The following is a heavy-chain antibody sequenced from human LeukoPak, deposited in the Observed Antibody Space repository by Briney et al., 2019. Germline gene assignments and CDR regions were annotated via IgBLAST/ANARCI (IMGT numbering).Heavy chain of an antibody. CDR1: GFTFSIYG. V-gene: IGHV3-23*01. D-gene: IGHD3-22*01. CDR2: ISGGGDRT. Sequence: GGSLRLPCAASGFTFSIYGMSWVRQAPGKGLEWVSSISGGGDRTYDADSVKGRFTVSRDNSKNTLYLQMNSLRAEDTAVYYCAKHYYDSSGSSLDYWGQGTRVTVSS. CDR3: AKHYYDSSGSSLDY. J-gene: IGHJ4*02.